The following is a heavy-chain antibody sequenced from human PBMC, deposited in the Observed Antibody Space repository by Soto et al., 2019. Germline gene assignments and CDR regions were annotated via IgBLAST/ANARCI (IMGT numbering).Heavy chain of an antibody. CDR2: INTLSSAI. D-gene: IGHD1-1*01. V-gene: IGHV3-11*01. J-gene: IGHJ5*02. CDR3: ARRLRGQLRALDT. Sequence: QAHLMESGGGLVKPGGSLRLSCAGSGFIFSDYYITWIRRAPGKRLEWVSYINTLSSAIYYADSVKGRFTISRDNAKISVDLQMNSLRADDRAVYYWARRLRGQLRALDTWVRGTLVTVS. CDR1: GFIFSDYY.